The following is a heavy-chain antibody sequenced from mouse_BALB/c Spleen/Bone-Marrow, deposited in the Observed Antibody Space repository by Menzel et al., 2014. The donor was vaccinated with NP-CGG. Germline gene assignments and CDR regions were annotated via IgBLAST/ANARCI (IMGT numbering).Heavy chain of an antibody. V-gene: IGHV2-2*02. CDR3: ARNTYYGNPFAY. Sequence: QVQLQQSGPGLVQPSQSLSITCTVSGFSLTSYGVHWVRQSPGKGLEWLGVIWSGGSTDYNAAFISRLSISKDNSKSQVFFKVNSLQANDTAIYYCARNTYYGNPFAYWGQGTLVTVSA. J-gene: IGHJ3*01. CDR1: GFSLTSYG. D-gene: IGHD2-10*01. CDR2: IWSGGST.